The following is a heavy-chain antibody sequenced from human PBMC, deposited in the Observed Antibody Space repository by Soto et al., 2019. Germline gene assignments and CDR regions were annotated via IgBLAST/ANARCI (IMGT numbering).Heavy chain of an antibody. J-gene: IGHJ4*01. CDR2: LYWNDDE. Sequence: QITLKESGPTLVKPTQTLTLTCSFSGFSLSTGGAAVFWIRQPPGQDLEWLALLYWNDDERYSPSLRSRLTITKDTSKNQVALIMTNMDPVDTATYDCAHMDSRVTTGYLDYWGNGALVNVS. V-gene: IGHV2-5*01. D-gene: IGHD4-17*01. CDR1: GFSLSTGGAA. CDR3: AHMDSRVTTGYLDY.